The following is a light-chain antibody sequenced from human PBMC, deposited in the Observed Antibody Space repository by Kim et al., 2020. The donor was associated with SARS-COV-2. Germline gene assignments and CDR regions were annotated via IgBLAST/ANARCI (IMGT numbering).Light chain of an antibody. V-gene: IGLV6-57*03. CDR2: DDD. CDR3: QSDNRDNVL. Sequence: GKTVTISCTRSSGSIDDNYVQWYQQRPGGVPTAVIYDDDQRPSGVSDRFSGSIDNSSNSASLTISGLRTEDEADYYCQSDNRDNVLFGGGTQLTVL. CDR1: SGSIDDNY. J-gene: IGLJ2*01.